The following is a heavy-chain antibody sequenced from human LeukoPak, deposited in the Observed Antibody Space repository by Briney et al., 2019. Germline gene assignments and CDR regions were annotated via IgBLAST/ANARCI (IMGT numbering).Heavy chain of an antibody. CDR2: ISGSGDGT. J-gene: IGHJ4*02. CDR3: AKGFSVVAATPVFDY. CDR1: GFTFSSYA. D-gene: IGHD2-15*01. Sequence: GGSLRLYCAASGFTFSSYAMSWVRQAPGKGLEWVSTISGSGDGTYYVDSVKGRFTISRDNSKNTLYLQMNSLRAEDTAIYYCAKGFSVVAATPVFDYWGQGTLVTVSS. V-gene: IGHV3-23*01.